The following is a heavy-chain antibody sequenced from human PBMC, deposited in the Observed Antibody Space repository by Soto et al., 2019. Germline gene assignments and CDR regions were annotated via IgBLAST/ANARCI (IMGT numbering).Heavy chain of an antibody. D-gene: IGHD5-18*01. Sequence: GGSLRLSCAASGFTFSSYGMHWVRQAPGKGLEWVAAIWDSGGNKYYADSVKGRFTISRDNSKNTLYLQMNSLRAEDTAVYYCAKERPVDTARYYYGMDVWGQGTTVTVS. CDR2: IWDSGGNK. CDR3: AKERPVDTARYYYGMDV. V-gene: IGHV3-33*06. J-gene: IGHJ6*02. CDR1: GFTFSSYG.